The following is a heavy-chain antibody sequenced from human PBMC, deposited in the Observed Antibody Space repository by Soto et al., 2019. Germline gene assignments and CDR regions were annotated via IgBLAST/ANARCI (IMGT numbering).Heavy chain of an antibody. V-gene: IGHV1-46*01. CDR1: GYTFTSYY. CDR2: INPSGGST. CDR3: ARLLHAFGDHDH. Sequence: QVQLVQSGAEVKKPGASVKVSCKASGYTFTSYYMHWVRQAPGQGLEWMGIINPSGGSTSYAQKFQDRVTMTRDTSTSTVYMELSSLRSEDTAVYYCARLLHAFGDHDHWGQGTLVTVSS. J-gene: IGHJ4*02. D-gene: IGHD3-16*01.